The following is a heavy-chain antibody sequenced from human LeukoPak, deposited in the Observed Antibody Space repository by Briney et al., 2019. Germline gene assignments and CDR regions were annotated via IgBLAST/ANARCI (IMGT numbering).Heavy chain of an antibody. V-gene: IGHV4-34*01. Sequence: SETLSLTCAVYGGSFSGYYWSWIRQPPGKGLEWIGEINHSGSTNYNPSLKSRVTISVDTSKNQFSLKLSSVTAADTAVYYCARDVYCSSTSCYYDAYYYYYYMDVWGKGTTVTVSS. CDR3: ARDVYCSSTSCYYDAYYYYYYMDV. D-gene: IGHD2-2*01. CDR2: INHSGST. J-gene: IGHJ6*03. CDR1: GGSFSGYY.